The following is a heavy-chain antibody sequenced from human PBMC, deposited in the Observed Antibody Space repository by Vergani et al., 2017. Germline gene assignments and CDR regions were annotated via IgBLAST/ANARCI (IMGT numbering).Heavy chain of an antibody. V-gene: IGHV3-23*04. D-gene: IGHD1-1*01. Sequence: EVEVVESGGGLVQPGGSLRLSCAASGFTFSSYAMSWVRQAPGKGLEWVSAISGSGGSTYYADSVKGRFTISRDNSKNTLYLQMNSLRAEDTAVYYCASLERDDHNWDLFDYWGQGTLVTVSS. CDR2: ISGSGGST. CDR1: GFTFSSYA. J-gene: IGHJ4*02. CDR3: ASLERDDHNWDLFDY.